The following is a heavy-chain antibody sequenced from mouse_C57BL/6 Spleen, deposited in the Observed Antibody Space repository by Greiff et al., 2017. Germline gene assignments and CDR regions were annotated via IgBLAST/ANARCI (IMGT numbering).Heavy chain of an antibody. Sequence: QVQLQQSGPELVKPGASVKISCKASGYAFSSSWMNWVKQRPGKGLEWIGRIYPGDGDTTYNGQFKGKATLTADKSSSTAYRQRSSLTSEDSAVYICARDYGSSYVRYFDVWGTGTTVSVSS. CDR3: ARDYGSSYVRYFDV. D-gene: IGHD1-1*01. V-gene: IGHV1-82*01. CDR1: GYAFSSSW. J-gene: IGHJ1*03. CDR2: IYPGDGDT.